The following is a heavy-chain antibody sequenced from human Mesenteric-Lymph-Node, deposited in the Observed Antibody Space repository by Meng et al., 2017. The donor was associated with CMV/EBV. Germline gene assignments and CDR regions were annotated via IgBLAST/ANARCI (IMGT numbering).Heavy chain of an antibody. D-gene: IGHD6-13*01. V-gene: IGHV4-38-2*02. Sequence: SETLSLTCTVSGYSISNGYYWGWIRQPPGKGLEWIGSIYFSGTTYYNPSLKSRVTILVDTSKNQFSLKLSSVTAADTAIYFCARSRGQYSSSWYFGPSAGYYFDYWGQGTLVTVSS. CDR1: GYSISNGYY. CDR3: ARSRGQYSSSWYFGPSAGYYFDY. J-gene: IGHJ4*02. CDR2: IYFSGTT.